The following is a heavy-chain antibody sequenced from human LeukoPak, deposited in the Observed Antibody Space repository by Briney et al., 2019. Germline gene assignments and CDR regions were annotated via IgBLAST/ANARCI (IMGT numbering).Heavy chain of an antibody. D-gene: IGHD3-10*01. CDR1: GGSISSYH. CDR3: ARHPELYFFDY. Sequence: PSETLSLTCTVSGGSISSYHWSWIRQPPGKGLEWIGYIYYSGSTNYNPSLKSRVTISADTSKNQVSLTLSSVTAADTAVYYCARHPELYFFDYWGQGTLVTVSS. V-gene: IGHV4-59*08. J-gene: IGHJ4*02. CDR2: IYYSGST.